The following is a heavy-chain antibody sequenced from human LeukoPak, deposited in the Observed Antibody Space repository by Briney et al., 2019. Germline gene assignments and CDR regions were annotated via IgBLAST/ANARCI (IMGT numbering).Heavy chain of an antibody. J-gene: IGHJ4*02. CDR2: IYYSGST. D-gene: IGHD3-22*01. V-gene: IGHV4-59*08. CDR1: GGSIGNHY. Sequence: SETLSLTCTVSGGSIGNHYWSWMRQPPGKGLEWIAYIYYSGSTSYNPSLKSRVTMSLDTSKNQFSLNLSSVTAADTAVYYCARHKDDYYDSSGYYYSLDYWGQGILVTVSS. CDR3: ARHKDDYYDSSGYYYSLDY.